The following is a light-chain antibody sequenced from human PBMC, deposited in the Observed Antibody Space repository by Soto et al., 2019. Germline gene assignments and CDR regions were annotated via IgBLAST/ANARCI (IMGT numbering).Light chain of an antibody. V-gene: IGLV2-14*01. Sequence: QSALTQPASVSGSPGQSITISCTGTSSDVGGYNYVSWYQQHPGKAPKLMIYDVSNRPSGVSNRFSGSKSGNTASLTISGLQAEDEADYYCSSYPISSTVVFGGGTQLTVL. J-gene: IGLJ2*01. CDR2: DVS. CDR3: SSYPISSTVV. CDR1: SSDVGGYNY.